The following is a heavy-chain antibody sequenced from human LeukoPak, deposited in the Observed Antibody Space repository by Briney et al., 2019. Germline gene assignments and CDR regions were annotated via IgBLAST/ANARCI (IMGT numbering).Heavy chain of an antibody. CDR2: IHYTGAT. Sequence: SETLSLTCAVYGGSITVYYWSWIRQTPGRGREWVGEIHYTGATSYNPSLKSRATISTDTSKNQFSLRLSSVTAADTAVYYCARGNILTGYCFDFWGQGALVTVSS. CDR3: ARGNILTGYCFDF. V-gene: IGHV4-34*01. D-gene: IGHD3-9*01. J-gene: IGHJ4*02. CDR1: GGSITVYY.